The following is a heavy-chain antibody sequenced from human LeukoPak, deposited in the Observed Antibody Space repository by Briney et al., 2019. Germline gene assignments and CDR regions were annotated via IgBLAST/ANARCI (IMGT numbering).Heavy chain of an antibody. D-gene: IGHD3-22*01. Sequence: SETLSLTCTVSGGSISSYYWSWIRQPPGKGLEWIGYIYYSGSTNYNPSLKSRVTISVDTSKNQFSLKLSSVTAADTAVYYCARETHYYDSSGYDRYYMDVWGKGTTVTVSS. CDR3: ARETHYYDSSGYDRYYMDV. V-gene: IGHV4-59*01. CDR1: GGSISSYY. CDR2: IYYSGST. J-gene: IGHJ6*03.